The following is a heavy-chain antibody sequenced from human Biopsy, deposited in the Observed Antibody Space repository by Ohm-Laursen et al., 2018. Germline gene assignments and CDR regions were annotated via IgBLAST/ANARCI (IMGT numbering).Heavy chain of an antibody. CDR2: ISYNERT. J-gene: IGHJ4*02. V-gene: IGHV4-31*03. Sequence: SQTLSLTCSVSGASVTTSGYFWAWIRQRPGKGLEWIGYISYNERTHYNPSLTSRLAISFDTSNNRISLQLRSVSVADTAVYYCALAAAQTVTHFDYWGQGTLVTVSS. CDR3: ALAAAQTVTHFDY. D-gene: IGHD4-17*01. CDR1: GASVTTSGYF.